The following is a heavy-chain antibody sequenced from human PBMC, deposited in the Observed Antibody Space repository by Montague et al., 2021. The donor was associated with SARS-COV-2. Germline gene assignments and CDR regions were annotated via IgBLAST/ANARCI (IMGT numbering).Heavy chain of an antibody. Sequence: SRSLSFSTSGFPFSNYDWHWVRQATGQGLEWVSRIGKSDDTYYIGSVKGRSTISRENAKNSLYLQMNSVRVGDTALYYCARGTSTGFDFWGRGTLVTISS. V-gene: IGHV3-13*04. CDR1: GFPFSNYD. CDR2: IGKSDDT. D-gene: IGHD1-1*01. J-gene: IGHJ4*02. CDR3: ARGTSTGFDF.